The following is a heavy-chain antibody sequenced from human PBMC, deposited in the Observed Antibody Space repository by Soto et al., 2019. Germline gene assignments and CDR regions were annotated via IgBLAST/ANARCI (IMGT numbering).Heavy chain of an antibody. CDR1: GFSFSSYE. CDR2: IGGSGGTK. CDR3: ARDRGGDVGQFLFPDGFDL. V-gene: IGHV3-48*03. D-gene: IGHD3-10*01. J-gene: IGHJ3*01. Sequence: QAGGSLRLSCAASGFSFSSYEMNWVRQAPGKGLEWISYIGGSGGTKYSADSVKGRFIISRDNAQNSLYLQMNSLRVEDTAVYYCARDRGGDVGQFLFPDGFDLWGQGTMVTVSS.